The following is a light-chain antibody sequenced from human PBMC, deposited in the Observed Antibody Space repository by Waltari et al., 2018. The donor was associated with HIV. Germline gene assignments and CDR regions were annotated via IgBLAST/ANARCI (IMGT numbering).Light chain of an antibody. CDR1: VLAKQY. J-gene: IGLJ2*01. V-gene: IGLV3-25*03. CDR3: QSSDDSRPWI. Sequence: YELTQAPPMSVSPGQTAKITCSGDVLAKQYAHWYQQKPGQAPVLVMSKDTERPSEIPERFSGSSSGTTVTLTISGVQAEDEADYHCQSSDDSRPWIFGGGTKMTVL. CDR2: KDT.